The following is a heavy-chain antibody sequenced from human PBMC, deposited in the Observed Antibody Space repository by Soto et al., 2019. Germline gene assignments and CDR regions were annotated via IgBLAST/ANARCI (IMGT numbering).Heavy chain of an antibody. D-gene: IGHD1-26*01. J-gene: IGHJ4*02. CDR3: ARVWGDSGRDYFDH. V-gene: IGHV3-30*04. Sequence: QVQLGESGGGVVQPGTSLRLSCAASGFPFSSYAIHWVRQAPGKGLAWVAGISHDGTNKYYADSVKGRFTISRDNSKNTLYLQMNSLRAEDTAVYYCARVWGDSGRDYFDHWGQGTLVTVSS. CDR1: GFPFSSYA. CDR2: ISHDGTNK.